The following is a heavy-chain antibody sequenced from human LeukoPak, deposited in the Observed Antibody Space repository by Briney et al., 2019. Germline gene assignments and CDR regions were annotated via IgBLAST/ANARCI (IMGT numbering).Heavy chain of an antibody. CDR3: ARDVPQANYDYVWGSYRSWYFDY. CDR2: INWNGGST. D-gene: IGHD3-16*02. Sequence: GGSLRLSCAASGFTFDDYGMSWVRQAPGKGLEWVSGINWNGGSTSYADSVKGRFTISRNNAKNSLYLQMNSLRAEDTALYYCARDVPQANYDYVWGSYRSWYFDYWGQGTLVTVSS. V-gene: IGHV3-20*04. J-gene: IGHJ4*02. CDR1: GFTFDDYG.